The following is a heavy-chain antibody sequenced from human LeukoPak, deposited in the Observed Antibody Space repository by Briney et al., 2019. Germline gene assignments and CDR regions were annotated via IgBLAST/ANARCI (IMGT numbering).Heavy chain of an antibody. CDR2: ISGSGGST. D-gene: IGHD3-10*01. Sequence: GGSLRLSCAASGFTFSSYAMSWVRQAPGKGLEWVSTISGSGGSTYYADSVKGRFPISRDNSKNTLYLQMNSLRADDTAVYYCAKDNTAGSFDYWGQGTLVTVSS. CDR3: AKDNTAGSFDY. V-gene: IGHV3-23*01. CDR1: GFTFSSYA. J-gene: IGHJ4*02.